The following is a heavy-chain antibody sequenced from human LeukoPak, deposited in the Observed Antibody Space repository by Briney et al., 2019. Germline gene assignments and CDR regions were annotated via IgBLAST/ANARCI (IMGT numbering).Heavy chain of an antibody. CDR2: ISSSSSTI. CDR3: AGGEGIEVPAAMPGY. J-gene: IGHJ4*02. D-gene: IGHD2-2*01. Sequence: QPGGSLRLSCAASGFTFSSYSMNWVRQAPGKGLEWVSYISSSSSTIYYADSVKGRFTISRDNAKNSLYLQMNSLRAEDTAVYYCAGGEGIEVPAAMPGYWGQGTLVTVSS. CDR1: GFTFSSYS. V-gene: IGHV3-48*04.